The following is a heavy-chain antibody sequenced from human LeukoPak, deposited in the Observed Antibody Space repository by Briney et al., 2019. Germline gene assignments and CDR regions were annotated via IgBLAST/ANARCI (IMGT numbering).Heavy chain of an antibody. CDR3: ARAPERGYSYGPDFDY. CDR1: GYTFTGYY. Sequence: GASVKVSCKASGYTFTGYYMHCVRQAPGQGLEWMGWINPNSGGTNYAQKFQGWVTMTRDTSISTAYMELSRLRSDDTAVYYCARAPERGYSYGPDFDYWGQGTLVTVSS. V-gene: IGHV1-2*04. CDR2: INPNSGGT. J-gene: IGHJ4*02. D-gene: IGHD5-18*01.